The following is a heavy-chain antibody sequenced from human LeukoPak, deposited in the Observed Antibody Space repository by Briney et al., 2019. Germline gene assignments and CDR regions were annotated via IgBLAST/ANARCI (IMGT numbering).Heavy chain of an antibody. D-gene: IGHD6-13*01. V-gene: IGHV4-34*01. J-gene: IGHJ6*03. CDR1: GGSISSYY. CDR2: INHSGST. CDR3: ARRGRIATFYYYYYYMDV. Sequence: SETLSLTCTVSGGSISSYYWSWIRQPPGKGLEWIGEINHSGSTNYNPSLKSRVTISVDTSKNQFSLKLSSVTAADTAVYYCARRGRIATFYYYYYYMDVWGKGTTVTISS.